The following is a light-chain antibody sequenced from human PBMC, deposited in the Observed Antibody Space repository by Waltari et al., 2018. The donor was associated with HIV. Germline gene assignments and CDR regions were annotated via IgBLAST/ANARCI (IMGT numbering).Light chain of an antibody. J-gene: IGLJ3*02. V-gene: IGLV3-21*02. CDR2: DDS. Sequence: SYVLTQPPSVSVAPGQTARITCGGNNIGSKSVHWYQQKPCQAPVLVVYDDSDRPSGIPERFSGSNSGNTATLTISRVEAGDEADYYCQVWDSSSNHRVFGGGTKLTVL. CDR3: QVWDSSSNHRV. CDR1: NIGSKS.